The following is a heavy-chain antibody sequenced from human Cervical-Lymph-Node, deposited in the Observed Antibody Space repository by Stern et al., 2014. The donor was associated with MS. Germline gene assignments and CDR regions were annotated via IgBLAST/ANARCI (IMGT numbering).Heavy chain of an antibody. V-gene: IGHV1-46*01. CDR1: GYTFTSYY. CDR2: INPSGGST. D-gene: IGHD5-12*01. J-gene: IGHJ6*02. Sequence: QLVQSGAEVKKPGASVKVSCKASGYTFTSYYMHWVRQSPGQGLEWMGIINPSGGSTSYAQKFQGRVTMTRDTSTSTVYMELSSLRSEDTAVYYCALIVATPTGMDVWGQGTTVTVSS. CDR3: ALIVATPTGMDV.